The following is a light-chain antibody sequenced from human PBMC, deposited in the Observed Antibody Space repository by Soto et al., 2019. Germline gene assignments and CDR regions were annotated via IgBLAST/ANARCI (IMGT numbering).Light chain of an antibody. CDR1: SSDIGGYNY. Sequence: QSALTQPASVSGSPGQSITVSCPGTSSDIGGYNYVSWYQQHPGKAPKLLVYEVTNRPSGVSDRFSGSKSGNTASLTISGLQADDEGYYYCSSYTSRSTLYVFGTGTKVTVL. CDR2: EVT. V-gene: IGLV2-14*01. J-gene: IGLJ1*01. CDR3: SSYTSRSTLYV.